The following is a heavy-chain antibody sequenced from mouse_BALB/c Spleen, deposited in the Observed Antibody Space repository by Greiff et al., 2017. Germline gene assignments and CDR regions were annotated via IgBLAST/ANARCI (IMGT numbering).Heavy chain of an antibody. Sequence: EVMLVESGGGLVQPGGSLKLSCAASGFTFSSYTMSWVRQTPEKRLEWVAYISNGGGSTYYPDTVKGRFTISRDNAKNTLYLQMSSLKSEDTAMYYCARRGITTVVAAMDYWGQGTSVTVSS. J-gene: IGHJ4*01. CDR1: GFTFSSYT. V-gene: IGHV5-12-2*01. CDR3: ARRGITTVVAAMDY. D-gene: IGHD1-1*01. CDR2: ISNGGGST.